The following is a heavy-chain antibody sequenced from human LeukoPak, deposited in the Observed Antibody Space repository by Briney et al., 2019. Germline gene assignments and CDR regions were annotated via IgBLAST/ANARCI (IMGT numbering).Heavy chain of an antibody. Sequence: GGSLRLSCAASGFTFSSYAMSWVRQAPGKGLEWVANIKQDGSEKYYVDSVKGRFTISGDNAKNSLYLQMNSLRAEDTAVYYCARGIYSSSSYVDYWGQGTLVTVSS. D-gene: IGHD6-6*01. CDR3: ARGIYSSSSYVDY. V-gene: IGHV3-7*01. CDR2: IKQDGSEK. J-gene: IGHJ4*02. CDR1: GFTFSSYA.